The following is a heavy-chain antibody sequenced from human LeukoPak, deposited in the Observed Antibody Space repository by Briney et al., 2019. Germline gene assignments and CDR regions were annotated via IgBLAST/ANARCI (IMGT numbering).Heavy chain of an antibody. V-gene: IGHV2-5*02. CDR1: GFSLSTRGLG. J-gene: IGHJ4*02. CDR3: AYRLLQGGYWDSGEFDH. D-gene: IGHD2-8*02. Sequence: SGPTLVKPTQTLRLTCTFSGFSLSTRGLGVGWIRQPPVKDLECPALIYCDNDRRYSPSLRSRLTFTKDPSKNQVVLTMTNMDPVDTAAYYCAYRLLQGGYWDSGEFDHWGQGILVCVSS. CDR2: IYCDNDR.